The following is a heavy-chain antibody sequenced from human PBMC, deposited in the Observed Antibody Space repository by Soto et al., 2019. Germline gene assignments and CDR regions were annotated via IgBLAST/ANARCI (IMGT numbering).Heavy chain of an antibody. CDR2: ISYDGSNK. CDR1: GFTFSSYA. V-gene: IGHV3-30-3*01. D-gene: IGHD1-26*01. Sequence: PGGSLRLSCASSGFTFSSYAMHWVRQAPGKGLEWVAVISYDGSNKYYADSVKGRFTISRDNSKNTLYLQMNSLRAEDTAVYYCARAYRYSGSYGRYYFDYWGQGTLVTVSS. CDR3: ARAYRYSGSYGRYYFDY. J-gene: IGHJ4*02.